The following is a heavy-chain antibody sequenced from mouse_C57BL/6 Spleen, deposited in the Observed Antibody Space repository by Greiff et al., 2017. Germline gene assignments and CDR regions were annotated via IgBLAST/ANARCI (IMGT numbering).Heavy chain of an antibody. CDR1: GFTFSSYA. CDR2: ISDGGSYT. J-gene: IGHJ3*01. Sequence: EVKVVESGGGLVKPGGSLKLSCAASGFTFSSYAMSWVRQTPEKRLEWVATISDGGSYTYYPDNVKGRFTISRDNAKNNLYLQMSHLKSEDTAMYYCARIYYGNLFAYWGQGTLVTVSA. V-gene: IGHV5-4*03. D-gene: IGHD2-1*01. CDR3: ARIYYGNLFAY.